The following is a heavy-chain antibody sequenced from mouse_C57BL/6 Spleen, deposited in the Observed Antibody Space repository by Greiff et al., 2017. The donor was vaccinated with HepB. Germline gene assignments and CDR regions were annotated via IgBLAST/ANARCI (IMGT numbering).Heavy chain of an antibody. CDR2: INPNNGGT. D-gene: IGHD1-1*02. CDR3: ARFPYGQYYFDY. Sequence: EVQLQQSGPELVKPGASVKISCKASGYTFTDYYMNWVKQSHGKSLEWIGDINPNNGGTSYNQKFKGKATLTVDKSSSTAYMELRSLTSEDSAVYYCARFPYGQYYFDYWGQGTTLTVSS. V-gene: IGHV1-26*01. CDR1: GYTFTDYY. J-gene: IGHJ2*01.